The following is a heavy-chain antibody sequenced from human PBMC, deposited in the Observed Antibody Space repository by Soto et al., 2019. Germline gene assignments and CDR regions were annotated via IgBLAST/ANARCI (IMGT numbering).Heavy chain of an antibody. CDR3: VKRRVGTGSSPPHFDN. CDR1: GFTFSAYA. V-gene: IGHV3-23*01. D-gene: IGHD1-26*01. J-gene: IGHJ4*02. Sequence: GGSLRLSCAASGFTFSAYAMAWVRQAPGKGLEWVSGISGGGGSTYYADSVKGRFTISRDNSKNTLYLQMNSLGAEDTALYYCVKRRVGTGSSPPHFDNWGQGALVTVSS. CDR2: ISGGGGST.